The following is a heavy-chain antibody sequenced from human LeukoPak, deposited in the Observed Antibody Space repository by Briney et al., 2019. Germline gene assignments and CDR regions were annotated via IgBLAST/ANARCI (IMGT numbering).Heavy chain of an antibody. CDR3: ARVGYYDSSGYYYSPYY. V-gene: IGHV1-18*01. Sequence: ASVKVSCKASGYTFTSYVISWVRQAPGQRLEWMGWISAYNGNTNYAQKLQGRVTMTTDTSTSTAYMELRSLRSDDTAVYYCARVGYYDSSGYYYSPYYWGQGTLVTVSS. CDR1: GYTFTSYV. CDR2: ISAYNGNT. D-gene: IGHD3-22*01. J-gene: IGHJ4*02.